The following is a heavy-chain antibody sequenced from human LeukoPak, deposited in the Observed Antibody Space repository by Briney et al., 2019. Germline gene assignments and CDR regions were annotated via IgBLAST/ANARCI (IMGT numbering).Heavy chain of an antibody. CDR1: GFTFTSSA. CDR2: IVVGSGNT. V-gene: IGHV1-58*01. D-gene: IGHD5-24*01. CDR3: AADKEMATTDAFDI. J-gene: IGHJ3*02. Sequence: ASVKVSCKASGFTFTSSAVQWVRQARGQRLEWIGWIVVGSGNTNYAQKFQERVTITWDMSTSTAYMELSSLRSEDTAVYYCAADKEMATTDAFDIWGQGTMVTVSS.